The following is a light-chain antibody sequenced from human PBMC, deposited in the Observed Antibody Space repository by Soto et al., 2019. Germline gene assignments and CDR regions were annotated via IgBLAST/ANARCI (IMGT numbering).Light chain of an antibody. Sequence: EIVLTQSPATLSLSPGERATLSCRASQSVSSYLAWYQQKPGQAPRLLIYDASNRATGIPARFSGSGSGTDFTLTISSREPEDFAVYFCQQRSNWPPDTFGGGNKVEIK. CDR1: QSVSSY. J-gene: IGKJ4*01. CDR3: QQRSNWPPDT. V-gene: IGKV3-11*01. CDR2: DAS.